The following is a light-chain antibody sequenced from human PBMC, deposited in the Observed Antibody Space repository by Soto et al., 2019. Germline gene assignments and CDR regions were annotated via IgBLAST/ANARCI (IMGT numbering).Light chain of an antibody. CDR3: SSYAGSNNFV. CDR1: SSDVGGYNY. CDR2: EVS. J-gene: IGLJ1*01. Sequence: LTQPPSASGSPGQSVTISCTGTSSDVGGYNYVSWYQQHPGKAPILMIYEVSERPSGVPVRFSGSKSSNTASLPLSGLQAEDEADYYCSSYAGSNNFVFGTGTKVTVL. V-gene: IGLV2-8*01.